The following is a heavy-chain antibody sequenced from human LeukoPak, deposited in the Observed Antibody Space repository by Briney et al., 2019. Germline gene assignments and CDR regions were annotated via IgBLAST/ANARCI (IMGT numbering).Heavy chain of an antibody. CDR1: GGTFSSSA. V-gene: IGHV1-69*04. J-gene: IGHJ6*02. Sequence: WASVKVSCKTSGGTFSSSAITWVRQAPGQGLEWMGRIIPVLNITGYTQKFQGRVTINADTSTSTVYMELSSLRSEETAVYYCARDQGLTAPPPYGLDVWGQGTTVIVSS. CDR3: ARDQGLTAPPPYGLDV. CDR2: IIPVLNIT. D-gene: IGHD5-18*01.